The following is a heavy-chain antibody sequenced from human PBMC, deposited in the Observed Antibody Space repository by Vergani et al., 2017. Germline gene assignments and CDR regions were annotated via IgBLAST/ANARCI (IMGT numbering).Heavy chain of an antibody. CDR1: GGSISSSSYY. CDR2: IYYSGST. V-gene: IGHV4-39*01. CDR3: ARGVRIVVVSRYYYYGMDV. J-gene: IGHJ6*02. Sequence: QLQLQESGPGLVKPSETLSLTCTVSGGSISSSSYYWGWIRQPPGKGLEWIGSIYYSGSTYYNPSLKSRVTISVDTSKNQFSLKLSSVTAADTAVYYCARGVRIVVVSRYYYYGMDVWGQGTTVTVSS. D-gene: IGHD3-22*01.